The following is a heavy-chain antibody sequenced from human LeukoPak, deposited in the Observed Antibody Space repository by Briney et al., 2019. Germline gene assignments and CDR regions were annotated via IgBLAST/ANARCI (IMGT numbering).Heavy chain of an antibody. J-gene: IGHJ4*02. D-gene: IGHD3-10*01. CDR2: IKSKTDGGTT. Sequence: GGSLRLSCAASGFTFSNAWMSWVRQAPGKGLEWVGRIKSKTDGGTTDYAAPVKGRFTISRDDSKNTLYLRMNSLKTEDTAVYYCTTLYGSGSYYNRWGQGTLVTVSS. CDR3: TTLYGSGSYYNR. CDR1: GFTFSNAW. V-gene: IGHV3-15*01.